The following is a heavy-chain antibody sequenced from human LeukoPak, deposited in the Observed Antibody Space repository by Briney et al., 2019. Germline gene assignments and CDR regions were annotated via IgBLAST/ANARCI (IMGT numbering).Heavy chain of an antibody. CDR1: GFRFINFE. V-gene: IGHV3-48*03. J-gene: IGHJ6*02. D-gene: IGHD2-21*02. Sequence: GSLRLSCEGSGFRFINFEMNWVRQPPGKGLEWVSFISSSGHTIYYADSVKGRFTISRDNARNSLYLQMNSLRAEDTAVYYCARDEHLRVGGDGHYYGMDVWGQGTTVTVSS. CDR3: ARDEHLRVGGDGHYYGMDV. CDR2: ISSSGHTI.